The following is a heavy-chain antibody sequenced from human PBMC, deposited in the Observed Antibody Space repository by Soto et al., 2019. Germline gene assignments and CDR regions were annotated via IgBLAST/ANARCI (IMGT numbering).Heavy chain of an antibody. D-gene: IGHD1-26*01. V-gene: IGHV3-9*01. CDR1: GFTFDDYA. J-gene: IGHJ4*02. Sequence: PGGSLRLSCAASGFTFDDYAMHWVRQAPGKGLEWVSGISWNSGSIGYADSVKGRFTISRDNAKNSLYLQMNSLRAEDTALYYCAKDRVPVGATEGFDYWGQGTLVTVS. CDR3: AKDRVPVGATEGFDY. CDR2: ISWNSGSI.